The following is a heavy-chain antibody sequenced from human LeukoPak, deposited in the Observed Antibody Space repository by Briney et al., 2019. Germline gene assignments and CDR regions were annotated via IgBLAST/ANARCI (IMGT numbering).Heavy chain of an antibody. CDR1: GGSISSYY. CDR3: ARDHLGYSYGYTQPYYYYYGMDV. Sequence: ASETLSLTCTVSGGSISSYYWSWIRQPPGKGLEWIGYIYYSGSTNYNPSLKSRVTISVDTSKNQFSLKLSSVTAADTAEYYCARDHLGYSYGYTQPYYYYYGMDVWGQGTTVTVSS. CDR2: IYYSGST. J-gene: IGHJ6*02. D-gene: IGHD5-18*01. V-gene: IGHV4-59*01.